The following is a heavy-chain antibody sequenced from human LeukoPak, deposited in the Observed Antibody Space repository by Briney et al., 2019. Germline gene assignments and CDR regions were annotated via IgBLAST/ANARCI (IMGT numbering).Heavy chain of an antibody. D-gene: IGHD3-22*01. Sequence: VASVKVSCKASGYTFTGYYMHWVRQAPGQGLEWMGWINPNSGGTNYAQKFQGRVTMTRDTSISTAYMELSRLRSDDTAVYYCAREAHGEGYYYDSSFDYWGQGTLVTVSS. J-gene: IGHJ4*02. V-gene: IGHV1-2*02. CDR2: INPNSGGT. CDR1: GYTFTGYY. CDR3: AREAHGEGYYYDSSFDY.